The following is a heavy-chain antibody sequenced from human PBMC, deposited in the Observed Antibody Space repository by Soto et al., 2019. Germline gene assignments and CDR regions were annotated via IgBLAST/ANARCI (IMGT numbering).Heavy chain of an antibody. Sequence: SETLCLTCTVSGVSISSYCWSWLRPPPGKGLEWIGYIYYSGSTNYNPSLKSRVTISVDTSKNQFSLKLSSVTAADTAVYYCARRYGSSFDIWGQGTMVTVSS. CDR3: ARRYGSSFDI. CDR2: IYYSGST. V-gene: IGHV4-59*08. D-gene: IGHD3-10*01. J-gene: IGHJ3*02. CDR1: GVSISSYC.